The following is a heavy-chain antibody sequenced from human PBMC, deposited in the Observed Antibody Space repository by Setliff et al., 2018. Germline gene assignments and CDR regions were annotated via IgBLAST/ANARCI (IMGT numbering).Heavy chain of an antibody. CDR2: INPRAGTT. J-gene: IGHJ4*02. D-gene: IGHD3-22*01. CDR1: GYTLSELS. CDR3: AREGPSMVTAPGRSGYVD. Sequence: ASVKVSCKVSGYTLSELSMHWVRQAPGQGLEWMGIINPRAGTTSYAQKLQGRVTMTRDTSTSTVYMELSSLRSEDTAVYYCAREGPSMVTAPGRSGYVDWGQGTLVTVS. V-gene: IGHV1-46*03.